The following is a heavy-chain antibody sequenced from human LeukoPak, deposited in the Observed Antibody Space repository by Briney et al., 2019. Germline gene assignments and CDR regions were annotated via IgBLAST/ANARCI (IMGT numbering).Heavy chain of an antibody. J-gene: IGHJ4*02. Sequence: SPTLSPTRAVYGRSLSGYYWSWIRQPPGKGLEWIGEINHSGSTNYNPSLKSRVTISVDTSKNQFSLKLSSVTAADTAVYYCARGSRGYYSFDYWGQGTLVTVSS. V-gene: IGHV4-34*01. D-gene: IGHD3-10*01. CDR1: GRSLSGYY. CDR2: INHSGST. CDR3: ARGSRGYYSFDY.